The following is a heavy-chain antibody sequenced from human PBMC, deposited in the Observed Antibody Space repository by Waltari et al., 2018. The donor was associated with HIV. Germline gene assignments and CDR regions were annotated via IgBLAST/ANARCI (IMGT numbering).Heavy chain of an antibody. CDR3: ARGPSSGWSWFDP. D-gene: IGHD6-19*01. V-gene: IGHV3-21*01. J-gene: IGHJ5*02. Sequence: EVRLLVSGGGLVRPGGSLRLSCAAPGFRFSVYTMNWVRQGPGKGLEWVASIGSLQNFIHYADSVKGRFTVSRDNAKNSLYLQMNSLTAEDTAVYYCARGPSSGWSWFDPWGQGTLVTVSS. CDR1: GFRFSVYT. CDR2: IGSLQNFI.